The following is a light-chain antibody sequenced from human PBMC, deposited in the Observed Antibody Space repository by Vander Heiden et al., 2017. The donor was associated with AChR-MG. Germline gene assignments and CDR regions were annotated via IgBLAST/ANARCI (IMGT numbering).Light chain of an antibody. Sequence: DIQMTQSSSPLSASVGDRITIPCRASQSIRNYLNWYQQKPGKAPKLLIYAASSLQSGVPSRFSGRGSGADFTLTISSLQHDDCATYCCQRSFSSPLTFGGGTKVEIK. CDR3: QRSFSSPLT. J-gene: IGKJ4*01. CDR2: AAS. CDR1: QSIRNY. V-gene: IGKV1-39*01.